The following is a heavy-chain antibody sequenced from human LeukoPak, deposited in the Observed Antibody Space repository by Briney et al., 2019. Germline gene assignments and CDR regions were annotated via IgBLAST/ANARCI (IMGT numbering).Heavy chain of an antibody. D-gene: IGHD6-13*01. J-gene: IGHJ6*02. V-gene: IGHV1-46*01. CDR1: GYTFTSYY. CDR3: ASATSRASAAAGPEKLYYYYGMDV. Sequence: GASVKVSCKASGYTFTSYYMHWVRQAPGQGLEWMGIINPSGGSTSYAQKFQARVTMTRDTSTSTVYMELSSLRSEDTAVYYCASATSRASAAAGPEKLYYYYGMDVWGQGTTVTVSS. CDR2: INPSGGST.